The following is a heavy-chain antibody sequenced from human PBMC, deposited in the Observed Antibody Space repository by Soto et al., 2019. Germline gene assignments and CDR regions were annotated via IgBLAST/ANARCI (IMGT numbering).Heavy chain of an antibody. Sequence: SETLSLTCAVSGGSVSATNWWSWIRQPPGKGLEWIGEINLSGTTNYSPSFQGHVTISADKSISTAYLQWSSLKASDTAMYYCATEPKRSTGYGSDTTFDYWGQGTLVTVSS. CDR1: GGSVSATNW. D-gene: IGHD6-25*01. J-gene: IGHJ4*02. V-gene: IGHV4-4*02. CDR3: ATEPKRSTGYGSDTTFDY. CDR2: INLSGTT.